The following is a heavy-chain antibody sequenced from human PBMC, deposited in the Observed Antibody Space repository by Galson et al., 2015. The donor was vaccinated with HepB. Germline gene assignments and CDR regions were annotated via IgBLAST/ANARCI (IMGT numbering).Heavy chain of an antibody. CDR3: ARDLTCSGGCGFNRYFDP. J-gene: IGHJ2*01. D-gene: IGHD2-15*01. CDR1: DDSISSGGYY. V-gene: IGHV4-31*03. CDR2: VYRSGFA. Sequence: TLSLTCTVSDDSISSGGYYWTWFRQHPGKGLEWIGYVYRSGFAYYNPPLKSRVAMSVDTSENQFSLKLRSVTASDTAIYYCARDLTCSGGCGFNRYFDPWGRGTLVTVSS.